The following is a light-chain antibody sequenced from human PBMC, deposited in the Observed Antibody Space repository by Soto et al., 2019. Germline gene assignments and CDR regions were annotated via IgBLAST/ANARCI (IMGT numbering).Light chain of an antibody. Sequence: QSALTQPASVSGSPGQSITISCTGTNSDVGGYNYVSWYQQHPSKAPELMIYEVSHRPSGVSNRFSGSKSDNTASLTISGLQAEDEADYYCSSYTSISTLYVFGTGTKLIVL. CDR1: NSDVGGYNY. V-gene: IGLV2-14*01. CDR3: SSYTSISTLYV. J-gene: IGLJ1*01. CDR2: EVS.